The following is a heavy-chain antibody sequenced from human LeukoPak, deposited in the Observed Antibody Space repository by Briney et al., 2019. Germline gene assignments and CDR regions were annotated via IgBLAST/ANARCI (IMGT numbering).Heavy chain of an antibody. Sequence: GGSLRLSCAASGFTFSSYSMNWVRQAPGKGLEWVSSISSSSSYIYYADSVKGRFTISRDNAKNSLYLQMNSLRAEDTAVYYCARDTAYGDGAFDIWGQGTMVAVSS. J-gene: IGHJ3*02. CDR3: ARDTAYGDGAFDI. D-gene: IGHD4-17*01. CDR1: GFTFSSYS. CDR2: ISSSSSYI. V-gene: IGHV3-21*01.